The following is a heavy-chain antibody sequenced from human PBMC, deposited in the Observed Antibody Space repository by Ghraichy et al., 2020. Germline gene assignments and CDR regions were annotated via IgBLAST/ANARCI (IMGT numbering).Heavy chain of an antibody. J-gene: IGHJ1*01. CDR1: GFTFSGSA. CDR3: TTGSSGLGQH. Sequence: GSLKLSCAASGFTFSGSAMHWVRQASGKGLEWVGRIRSKANSYATAYAASVKGRFTISRDDSKNTAYLQMNSLKTEDTAVYYCTTGSSGLGQHWGQGTLVTVSS. V-gene: IGHV3-73*01. CDR2: IRSKANSYAT. D-gene: IGHD6-19*01.